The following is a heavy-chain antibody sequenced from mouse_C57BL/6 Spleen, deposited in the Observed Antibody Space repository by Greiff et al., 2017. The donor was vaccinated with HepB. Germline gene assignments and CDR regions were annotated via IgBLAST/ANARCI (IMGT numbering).Heavy chain of an antibody. D-gene: IGHD1-1*01. V-gene: IGHV5-4*01. CDR3: ARGAVVQSFDY. J-gene: IGHJ2*01. CDR2: ISDGGSYT. CDR1: GFTFSSYA. Sequence: EVQLVESGGGLVKPGGSLKLSCAASGFTFSSYAMSWVRQTPEKRLEWVATISDGGSYTYYPDNVKGRFTISRDNAENNLYLQMSHLKSEDTAMYYCARGAVVQSFDYWGQGTTLTVSS.